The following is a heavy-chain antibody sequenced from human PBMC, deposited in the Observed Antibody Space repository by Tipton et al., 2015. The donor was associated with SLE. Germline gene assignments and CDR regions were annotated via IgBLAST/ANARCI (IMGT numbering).Heavy chain of an antibody. J-gene: IGHJ5*02. CDR2: SYSGGST. D-gene: IGHD1-26*01. V-gene: IGHV4-59*01. CDR1: GDSISTNY. CDR3: ARAKSAVGSYDT. Sequence: TLSLTCSVSGDSISTNYWTWIRQPPGKRLEWMGYSYSGGSTNYNPALESRVFISVDTSKSQFSLHLTSVTAADTAVYFCARAKSAVGSYDTWGQGAQVTVSS.